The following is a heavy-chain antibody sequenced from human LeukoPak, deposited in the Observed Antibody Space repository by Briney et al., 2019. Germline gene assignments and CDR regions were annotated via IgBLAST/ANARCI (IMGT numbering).Heavy chain of an antibody. CDR1: GGSTSSGSYY. D-gene: IGHD6-13*01. Sequence: PSQTLSLTCTVSGGSTSSGSYYWSWIRQPAGKGLEWIGRIYTSGSTNYNPSLKSRVTISVDTSKNQFSLKLSSVTAADTAVYYCARVVGAWYSSSWAEDYYYYMDVWGKGTTVTVSS. CDR3: ARVVGAWYSSSWAEDYYYYMDV. J-gene: IGHJ6*03. V-gene: IGHV4-61*02. CDR2: IYTSGST.